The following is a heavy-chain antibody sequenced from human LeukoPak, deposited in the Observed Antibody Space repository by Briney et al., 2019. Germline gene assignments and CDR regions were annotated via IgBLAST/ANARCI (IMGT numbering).Heavy chain of an antibody. J-gene: IGHJ4*02. CDR3: ARGPNSNWSGLDF. CDR1: GFSFSGHW. CDR2: ISPTGSTT. D-gene: IGHD6-6*01. Sequence: GGSLRLSCTASGFSFSGHWMHWARQLPGKGLVWVSRISPTGSTTSYADSVKGRFTVSRDNAKNTLYLQVNNLRAEVTAVYYCARGPNSNWSGLDFWGQGTLLTVSS. V-gene: IGHV3-74*01.